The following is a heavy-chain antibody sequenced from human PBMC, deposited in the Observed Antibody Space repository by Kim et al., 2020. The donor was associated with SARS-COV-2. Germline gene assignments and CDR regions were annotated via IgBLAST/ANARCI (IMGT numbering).Heavy chain of an antibody. CDR1: GFTFSNYW. D-gene: IGHD2-2*02. J-gene: IGHJ2*01. CDR3: ARRIYCTLTSCHRDYWYFDL. Sequence: GGSLRLSCAASGFTFSNYWMHWVRQAPGKGLVWVSRISGDGSDTSYADSVKGRFTISRDNAKNTVYLQISSLRAEDTAVYYCARRIYCTLTSCHRDYWYFDLWGRGTLVTVSS. CDR2: ISGDGSDT. V-gene: IGHV3-74*01.